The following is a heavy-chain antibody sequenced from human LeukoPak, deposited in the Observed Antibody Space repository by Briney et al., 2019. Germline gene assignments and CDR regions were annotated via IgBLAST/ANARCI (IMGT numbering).Heavy chain of an antibody. V-gene: IGHV3-15*01. J-gene: IGHJ3*02. CDR1: GFTFSSYG. D-gene: IGHD3-10*01. CDR3: TTEIYGSGSYYSDDAFDI. CDR2: IKSKTDGGTT. Sequence: GGSLRLSCAASGFTFSSYGMSWVRQAPGKGLEWVGRIKSKTDGGTTDYAAPVKGRFTISRDDSKNTLYLQMNSLKTEDTAVYYCTTEIYGSGSYYSDDAFDIWGQGTMVTVSS.